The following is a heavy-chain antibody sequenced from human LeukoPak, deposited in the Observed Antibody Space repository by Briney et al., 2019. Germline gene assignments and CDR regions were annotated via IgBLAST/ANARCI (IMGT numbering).Heavy chain of an antibody. CDR2: ISYDGSNK. J-gene: IGHJ4*02. Sequence: GGSLRLSCAASGFTFSSYAMHWVRQAPGKGLEWVAVISYDGSNKYYADSVKGRFTISRDNSKNTVYLQMNSLRPEDTAVYYCAKPRGGYYFDYWGQGTLVTVSS. CDR1: GFTFSSYA. CDR3: AKPRGGYYFDY. D-gene: IGHD3-3*01. V-gene: IGHV3-30-3*02.